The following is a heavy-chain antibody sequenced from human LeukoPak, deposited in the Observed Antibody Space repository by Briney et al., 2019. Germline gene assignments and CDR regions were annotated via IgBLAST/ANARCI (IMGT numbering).Heavy chain of an antibody. V-gene: IGHV1-46*01. CDR1: GYSFTSHY. J-gene: IGHJ4*02. Sequence: ASVKVSCKASGYSFTSHYMHWVRQAPGQGLEWMGLINPRGTSTIYAEKFQGRIIMTRDMSTSTVYMELSSLRSEDTAVYYCARGPQAVAGTVKDYWGQGTLVTVSS. CDR3: ARGPQAVAGTVKDY. CDR2: INPRGTST. D-gene: IGHD6-19*01.